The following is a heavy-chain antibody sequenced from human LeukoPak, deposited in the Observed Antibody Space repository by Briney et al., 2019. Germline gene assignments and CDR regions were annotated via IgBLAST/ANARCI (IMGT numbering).Heavy chain of an antibody. CDR2: ISSSSSTI. D-gene: IGHD6-19*01. Sequence: GGSLRLSCAASGFTFSSYSMNWVRRAPGKGLEWVSYISSSSSTIYYADSVKGRFTISRDNAKNSLYLQMNSLRAEDTAVYYCARDRLALDVWGKGTTVTVSS. V-gene: IGHV3-48*01. J-gene: IGHJ6*04. CDR1: GFTFSSYS. CDR3: ARDRLALDV.